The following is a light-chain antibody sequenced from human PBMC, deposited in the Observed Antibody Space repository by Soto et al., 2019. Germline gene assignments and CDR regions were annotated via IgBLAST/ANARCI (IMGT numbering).Light chain of an antibody. V-gene: IGKV3-20*01. Sequence: DIVLTQSPGTLSLSPGERATLYCRASQSVSSNHLAWYQQKPGQAPRLLIYGGSSRATGIPVRFSGSGSETDFTLTITRLEPEDFAVYFCQQYGYPQWTFGQGTKVDIK. CDR3: QQYGYPQWT. CDR2: GGS. CDR1: QSVSSNH. J-gene: IGKJ1*01.